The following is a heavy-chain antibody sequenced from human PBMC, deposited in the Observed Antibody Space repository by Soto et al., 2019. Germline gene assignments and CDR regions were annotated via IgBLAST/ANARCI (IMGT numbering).Heavy chain of an antibody. V-gene: IGHV1-24*01. D-gene: IGHD3-10*01. CDR1: GYTLTELS. J-gene: IGHJ4*02. CDR2: FDPEEGET. CDR3: ATDLVKTSGSDY. Sequence: QVQLVQSGAAVKKPGASVKVSCKVSGYTLTELSMHWVRQAPGKELEWMGGFDPEEGETIYAQKFKGRVTMTEDTSTDTSNMELRSLRFEEKAVYYCATDLVKTSGSDYWGQGTLVTASS.